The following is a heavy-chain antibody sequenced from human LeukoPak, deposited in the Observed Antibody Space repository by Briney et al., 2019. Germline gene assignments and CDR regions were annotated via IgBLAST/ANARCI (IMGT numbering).Heavy chain of an antibody. J-gene: IGHJ4*02. V-gene: IGHV4-59*01. CDR2: VNYSGSA. D-gene: IGHD4-17*01. CDR1: GGSISSYY. CDR3: ARGLDNGDPLDY. Sequence: SETLSLTCTVSGGSISSYYWSWLRQPPGKRLEWIGYVNYSGSAKYNPPLKSRVTISVDTSKNQFSLKLNSVTAADTAVYYCARGLDNGDPLDYWGQGTLVTVAS.